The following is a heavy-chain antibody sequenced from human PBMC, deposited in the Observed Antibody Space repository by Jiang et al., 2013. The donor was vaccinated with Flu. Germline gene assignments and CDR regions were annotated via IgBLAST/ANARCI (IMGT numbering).Heavy chain of an antibody. CDR2: INYSGST. CDR1: GGSISSSDYY. J-gene: IGHJ2*01. D-gene: IGHD1-14*01. V-gene: IGHV4-39*01. CDR3: ARHYAGAPEVFWYFDL. Sequence: GPGLVKPSETLSLTCTVSGGSISSSDYYWGWIRQPPGKGLEWIGSINYSGSTYHNPSLKSRVTLSIDTPNKQFSLKLNSVTATDTAVYYCARHYAGAPEVFWYFDLWGRGTLVTVSS.